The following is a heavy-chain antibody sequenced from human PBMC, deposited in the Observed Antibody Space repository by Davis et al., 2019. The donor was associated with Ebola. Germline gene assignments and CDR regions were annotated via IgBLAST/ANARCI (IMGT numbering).Heavy chain of an antibody. V-gene: IGHV1-2*02. Sequence: ASVKVSCKASGYTFTGYYIHWVRQAPGQGLEWMGRINPKSGGTNYAQKLQGRVTMTRDTSITTAYMELSGLRSDDTAVYYCARDLEGRDGDSWSYYYFYMDVWGKGTTVTVSS. CDR3: ARDLEGRDGDSWSYYYFYMDV. D-gene: IGHD6-13*01. CDR2: INPKSGGT. CDR1: GYTFTGYY. J-gene: IGHJ6*03.